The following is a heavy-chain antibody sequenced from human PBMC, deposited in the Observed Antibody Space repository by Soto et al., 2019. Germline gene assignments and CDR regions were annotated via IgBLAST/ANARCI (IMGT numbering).Heavy chain of an antibody. CDR3: ARSIVVVGALDY. Sequence: QVQLVQSGAEEKKPGASVKVSCKASGYTFTSYAMHWVRQAPGQRLEWMGWINAGNGNTKYAQKFQGRVTITRDTSASTAYMELSSLRSEDTAVYYCARSIVVVGALDYWGQGTLVTVSS. CDR1: GYTFTSYA. D-gene: IGHD2-21*01. V-gene: IGHV1-3*05. J-gene: IGHJ4*02. CDR2: INAGNGNT.